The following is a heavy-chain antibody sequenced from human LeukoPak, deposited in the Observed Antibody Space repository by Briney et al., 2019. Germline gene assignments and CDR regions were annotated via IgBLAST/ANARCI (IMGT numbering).Heavy chain of an antibody. J-gene: IGHJ3*02. D-gene: IGHD2/OR15-2a*01. CDR2: INPYNGNT. V-gene: IGHV1-18*04. CDR1: GYTFTGYY. Sequence: ASVKVSCKASGYTFTGYYMHWVRQAPGQGLEWMGWINPYNGNTNYAQKLQGRVTMTTDTSTSTAYMELRSLRSDDTAVYYCARDRLWGGDDTFDIWGQGTMVTVSS. CDR3: ARDRLWGGDDTFDI.